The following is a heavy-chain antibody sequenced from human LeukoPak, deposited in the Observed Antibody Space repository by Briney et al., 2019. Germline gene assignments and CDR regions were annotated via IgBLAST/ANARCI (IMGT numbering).Heavy chain of an antibody. CDR3: ATVPRIYDSSGYTFDY. Sequence: GASVKVSCKVSGYXLTELSIHWVRQAPGKGLEWMGCFYHEDGETIYAQKCQGRVTMTEDTSTDSVYMELSSLRSEDTAVYYCATVPRIYDSSGYTFDYWGQGTLVTVSS. D-gene: IGHD3-22*01. CDR1: GYXLTELS. CDR2: FYHEDGET. V-gene: IGHV1-24*01. J-gene: IGHJ4*02.